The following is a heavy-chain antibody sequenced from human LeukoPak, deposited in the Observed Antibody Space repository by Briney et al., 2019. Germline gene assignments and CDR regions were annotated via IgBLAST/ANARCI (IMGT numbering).Heavy chain of an antibody. D-gene: IGHD2-15*01. V-gene: IGHV3-15*01. CDR3: TTEERVSSGYCSGGSCYIDY. CDR2: TT. J-gene: IGHJ4*02. Sequence: TTDYAAPVKGRFTISRDDSKTTLYLQMNSLKTEDTAVYYCTTEERVSSGYCSGGSCYIDYWGQGTLVTVSS.